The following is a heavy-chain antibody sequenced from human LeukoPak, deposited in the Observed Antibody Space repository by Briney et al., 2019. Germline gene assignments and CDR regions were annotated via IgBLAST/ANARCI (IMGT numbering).Heavy chain of an antibody. J-gene: IGHJ6*02. D-gene: IGHD3-10*01. CDR3: ARDGRFGESDYYYGMDV. CDR2: ISYDGSNK. CDR1: GFTFSSYA. V-gene: IGHV3-30*04. Sequence: GGSLRLSCAASGFTFSSYAMHWVRQAPGKGLEWVAVISYDGSNKYYADSVKGRFTISRDNSKNTLYLQMNSLRAEDTAVYYCARDGRFGESDYYYGMDVWGQGTTVTVS.